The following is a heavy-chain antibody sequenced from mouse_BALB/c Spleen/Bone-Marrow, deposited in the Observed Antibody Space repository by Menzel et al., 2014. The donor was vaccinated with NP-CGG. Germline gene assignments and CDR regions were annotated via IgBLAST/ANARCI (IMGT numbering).Heavy chain of an antibody. CDR1: GISITTGNYR. V-gene: IGHV3-5*02. Sequence: VQLQQSGPGLVKPSQPASLTCTVTGISITTGNYRWSWIRQFPGNKLEWIGYIYYSGTISYNPSLTSRTTITRDTSKNQFFLEMNSLTAEDTATYYCARAYYRYAMDYWGQGTSVTVSS. CDR2: IYYSGTI. CDR3: ARAYYRYAMDY. J-gene: IGHJ4*01. D-gene: IGHD2-12*01.